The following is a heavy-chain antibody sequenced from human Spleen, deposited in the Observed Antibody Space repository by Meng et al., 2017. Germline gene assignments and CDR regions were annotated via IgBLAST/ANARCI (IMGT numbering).Heavy chain of an antibody. J-gene: IGHJ6*02. D-gene: IGHD6-19*01. CDR1: GFTFGSYG. CDR3: ARRFDGSGWYYYYYGMDV. CDR2: IWYDGSNK. V-gene: IGHV3-33*01. Sequence: GESLKISCAASGFTFGSYGMHWVRQAPGKGLEWVAVIWYDGSNKYYADSVKGRFTISRDNSKNTLYLQMNSLRAEDTAVYYCARRFDGSGWYYYYYGMDVWGQGTTVTVSS.